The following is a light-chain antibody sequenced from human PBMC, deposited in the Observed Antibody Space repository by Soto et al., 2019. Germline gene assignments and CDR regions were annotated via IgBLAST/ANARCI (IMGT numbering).Light chain of an antibody. Sequence: EIVLTQSPGTLSLSPGERATLSCRASQSVSSSYLAWYQQKPGQAPRLLIYGASSRATGIPDRFSGSGSGTDFTLTISRLEPDNCAVYYCQQYGSSYTFGQGTKLEIK. CDR1: QSVSSSY. V-gene: IGKV3-20*01. CDR3: QQYGSSYT. J-gene: IGKJ2*01. CDR2: GAS.